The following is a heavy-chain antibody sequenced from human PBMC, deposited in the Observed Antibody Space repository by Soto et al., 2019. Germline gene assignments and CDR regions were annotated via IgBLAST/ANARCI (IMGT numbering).Heavy chain of an antibody. CDR1: GFTFSNAW. Sequence: SLRLSCAASGFTFSNAWMSWVRQAPGKGLEWVGRIKSKTDGGTTDYAAPVKGRFTISRDDSKNTLYLQMNSLKTEDTAVYYCTTDPPFDANDYWGQGTLVTVSS. CDR3: TTDPPFDANDY. V-gene: IGHV3-15*01. CDR2: IKSKTDGGTT. J-gene: IGHJ4*02.